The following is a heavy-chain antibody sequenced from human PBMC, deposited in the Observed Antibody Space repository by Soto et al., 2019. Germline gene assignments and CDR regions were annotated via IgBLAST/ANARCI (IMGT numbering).Heavy chain of an antibody. D-gene: IGHD2-2*01. V-gene: IGHV5-51*01. CDR1: GYSFTSYW. Sequence: PGESLKISCKGSGYSFTSYWIGWVRQMPGKGLEWMGIIYPGDSDTRYSPSFQGQVTISADKSISTAYLQWSSLKASDTAMYYCARGYQLPHYYYGMDVWGQGTTVTVS. CDR3: ARGYQLPHYYYGMDV. J-gene: IGHJ6*02. CDR2: IYPGDSDT.